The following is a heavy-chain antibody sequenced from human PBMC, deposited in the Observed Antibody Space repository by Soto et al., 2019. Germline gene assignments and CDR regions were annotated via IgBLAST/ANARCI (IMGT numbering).Heavy chain of an antibody. CDR1: RFTFSSYA. Sequence: GAHRLSYSASRFTFSSYAISWDRQATRKGLEWVSAISGSGGSTYYADSVKGRFTISRDNSKNTLYLQMNSLRAEDTAVYYCAKRVDYGDPNLDLDYWVQGTLVTGSS. J-gene: IGHJ4*02. V-gene: IGHV3-23*01. CDR3: AKRVDYGDPNLDLDY. D-gene: IGHD4-17*01. CDR2: ISGSGGST.